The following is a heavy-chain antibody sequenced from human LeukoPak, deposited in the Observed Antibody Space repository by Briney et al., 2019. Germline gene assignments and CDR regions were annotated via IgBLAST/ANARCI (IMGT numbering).Heavy chain of an antibody. CDR3: ARGAYYGDNSGTMDV. D-gene: IGHD4-23*01. J-gene: IGHJ6*02. Sequence: SEILSLTCTVSGGSISSYYWSWIRQPPGKGLEWIGYIYTSGSTNYNPPLKSRVTISVDTSKNQFSLKLTSVTAADTAFYYCARGAYYGDNSGTMDVWGQGTTVTVSS. CDR2: IYTSGST. CDR1: GGSISSYY. V-gene: IGHV4-4*09.